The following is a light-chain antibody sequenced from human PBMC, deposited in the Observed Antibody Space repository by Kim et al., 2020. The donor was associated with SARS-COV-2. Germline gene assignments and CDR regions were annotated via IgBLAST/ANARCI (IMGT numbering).Light chain of an antibody. Sequence: SVSTEPAAGITCSGRTMGDEYAFWYQQKPGRSPVMIIYQDAKRPSGIPERFSGSNSGNTATLTITATQAMDEADYYCQAAEVFGGGTQLTVL. CDR3: QAAEV. V-gene: IGLV3-1*01. CDR2: QDA. CDR1: TMGDEY. J-gene: IGLJ2*01.